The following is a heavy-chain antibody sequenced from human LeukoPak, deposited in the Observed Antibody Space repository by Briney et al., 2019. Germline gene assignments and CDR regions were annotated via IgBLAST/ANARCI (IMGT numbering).Heavy chain of an antibody. V-gene: IGHV3-9*03. CDR1: GFTFDDYA. CDR2: ISWNSGSI. Sequence: PGGSLRLSCAASGFTFDDYAMHGVRQAPGKGLEWVSGISWNSGSIGYADSVKGRFTISRDNAKNSLYLQMNSLRAEDVALYYCAKDIGAYYYDSSGYYDYWGQGTLVTVSS. D-gene: IGHD3-22*01. J-gene: IGHJ4*02. CDR3: AKDIGAYYYDSSGYYDY.